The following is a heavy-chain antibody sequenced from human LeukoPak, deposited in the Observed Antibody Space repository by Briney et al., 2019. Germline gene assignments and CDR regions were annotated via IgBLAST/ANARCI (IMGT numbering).Heavy chain of an antibody. CDR2: IYYDGTT. CDR1: GVSISNYY. J-gene: IGHJ4*02. D-gene: IGHD6-6*01. V-gene: IGHV4-59*01. CDR3: ARGGASSKFFDA. Sequence: SETLSLTCSGSGVSISNYYWSWIRQPPGKGLEWIAFIYYDGTTNYNPSLKSRATISVDTSKNQYSLNLISVTPADTAVYYCARGGASSKFFDAWGQGILVTVSS.